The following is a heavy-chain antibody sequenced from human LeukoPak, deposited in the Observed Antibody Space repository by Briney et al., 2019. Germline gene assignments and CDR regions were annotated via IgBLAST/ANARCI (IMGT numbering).Heavy chain of an antibody. CDR3: ARGYERRGFFDY. Sequence: SETLSLTCTVSGGSISSGDYYWSWIRQPPGKGLEWIGYIYYSGSTYYNPSLKSRVTISVDTSKNQFSLKLSSVTAADTAVYYCARGYERRGFFDYWGQGTLVTVSS. D-gene: IGHD5-12*01. V-gene: IGHV4-30-4*01. CDR2: IYYSGST. CDR1: GGSISSGDYY. J-gene: IGHJ4*02.